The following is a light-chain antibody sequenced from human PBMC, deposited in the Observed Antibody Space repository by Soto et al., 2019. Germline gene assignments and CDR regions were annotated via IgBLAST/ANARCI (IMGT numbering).Light chain of an antibody. CDR1: HIVDTS. Sequence: IQMTQSPSSLSASVGERVTVICRTSHIVDTSLNWYQQKPGTAPKLLIYHASTLESGVPSRFSGSGSGTEFTLTISSLQPDDFATYYCQQYNSYSFGQGTKVDIK. J-gene: IGKJ1*01. V-gene: IGKV1-5*02. CDR3: QQYNSYS. CDR2: HAS.